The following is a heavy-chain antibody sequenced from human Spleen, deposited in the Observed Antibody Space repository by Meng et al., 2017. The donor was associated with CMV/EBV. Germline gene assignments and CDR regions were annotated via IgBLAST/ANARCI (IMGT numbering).Heavy chain of an antibody. CDR1: RFTFSAYW. J-gene: IGHJ6*02. V-gene: IGHV3-74*01. Sequence: GESLKISCAASRFTFSAYWMHWVRQAPGKGLVWVSRINSDGSRTTYADSVKGRFTISRDNSKNTLYLQMNSLRAEDTAVYYCARDHSSDCSSTSCYRGYYYYGMDVWGQGTTVTVSS. CDR3: ARDHSSDCSSTSCYRGYYYYGMDV. D-gene: IGHD2-2*02. CDR2: INSDGSRT.